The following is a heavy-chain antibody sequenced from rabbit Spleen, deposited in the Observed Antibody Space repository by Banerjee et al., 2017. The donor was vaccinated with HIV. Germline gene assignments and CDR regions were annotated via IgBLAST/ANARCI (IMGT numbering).Heavy chain of an antibody. CDR1: GFSFSNKAV. V-gene: IGHV1S45*01. CDR2: INTITGKA. D-gene: IGHD8-1*01. Sequence: EQLLESGGGLVKPEGSLTLTCTASGFSFSNKAVMCWVRQAPGKGLEWIACINTITGKAVYANWAKGRFTFSKTSSTTVTLQVTSLTAADTATYFCARDTGSSFSSYGMDLWGQGTLVTVS. J-gene: IGHJ6*01. CDR3: ARDTGSSFSSYGMDL.